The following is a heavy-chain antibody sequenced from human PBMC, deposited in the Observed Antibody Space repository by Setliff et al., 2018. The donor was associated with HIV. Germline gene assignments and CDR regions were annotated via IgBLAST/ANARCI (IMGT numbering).Heavy chain of an antibody. D-gene: IGHD1-26*01. CDR3: VALSVVQTQAMELAWFEP. CDR2: VFYSGTT. CDR1: GGFINTNSYY. J-gene: IGHJ5*02. Sequence: SETLSLTCNVSGGFINTNSYYWGWIRQPPGKKVEWIGNVFYSGTTYYSPSLKSRVTISVDTAKNHFSPRLSSVTAADTAVYFCVALSVVQTQAMELAWFEPWGQGTPVTVSS. V-gene: IGHV4-39*02.